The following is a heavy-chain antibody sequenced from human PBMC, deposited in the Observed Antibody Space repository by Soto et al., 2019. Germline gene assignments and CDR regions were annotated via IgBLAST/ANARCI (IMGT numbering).Heavy chain of an antibody. J-gene: IGHJ4*02. Sequence: QVQLQQWGAGLLKPSETLSLTCAVSGGSLSNYYWSWVRQSSGKGLEWIGEISHGGTTAYSPSLKSRLTMSVDTSKNHFSLRLSSVTAADMAVYYCARGRSAVVVAAALSPFDYWGQGTLVTVSS. D-gene: IGHD2-15*01. CDR3: ARGRSAVVVAAALSPFDY. V-gene: IGHV4-34*01. CDR1: GGSLSNYY. CDR2: ISHGGTT.